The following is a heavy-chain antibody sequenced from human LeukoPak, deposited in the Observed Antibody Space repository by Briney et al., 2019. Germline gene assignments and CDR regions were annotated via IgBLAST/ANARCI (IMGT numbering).Heavy chain of an antibody. V-gene: IGHV4-59*08. J-gene: IGHJ5*02. CDR3: ARRSSWYGYWFDP. CDR2: IYYSGSN. Sequence: SETLSLPCTVSGGSISSYYWSWIRPPPGKGLEWIGYIYYSGSNNYNPSLKSRVTISVDTSKSQFSLKLSSVTAADTAVYYCARRSSWYGYWFDPWGQGTLVTVSS. D-gene: IGHD6-13*01. CDR1: GGSISSYY.